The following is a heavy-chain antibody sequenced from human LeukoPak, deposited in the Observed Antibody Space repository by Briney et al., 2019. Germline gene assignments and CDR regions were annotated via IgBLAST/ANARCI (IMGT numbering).Heavy chain of an antibody. V-gene: IGHV1-69*06. Sequence: GASVKVSCKASGGTFSSYAISWVRQAPGQGLEWMGGIIPIFGTANYAQKFQGRVTITADKSTSTAYMELSSLRSEDTAVYYCAMSIAAQRNYFDYWGQGTLVTVSS. J-gene: IGHJ4*02. CDR1: GGTFSSYA. CDR3: AMSIAAQRNYFDY. CDR2: IIPIFGTA. D-gene: IGHD6-6*01.